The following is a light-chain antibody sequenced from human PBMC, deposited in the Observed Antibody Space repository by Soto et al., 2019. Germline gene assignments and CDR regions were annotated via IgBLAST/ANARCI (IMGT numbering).Light chain of an antibody. CDR3: QQYNNWPPIT. CDR1: QSVSNN. J-gene: IGKJ5*01. CDR2: YAS. Sequence: EIMMTQSPATLSVSPGERATLSCRASQSVSNNLAWYQQKPGQAPRLLIYYASTRATGIPARFSGSGSGTEFTLTISSLRSEDFALYYCQQYNNWPPITFGQETRLEIK. V-gene: IGKV3-15*01.